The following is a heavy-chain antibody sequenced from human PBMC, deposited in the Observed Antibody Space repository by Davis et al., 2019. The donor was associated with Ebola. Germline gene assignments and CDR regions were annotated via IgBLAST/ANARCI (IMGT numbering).Heavy chain of an antibody. Sequence: PGGSLRLSCAASGLTFSTYAMHWVRQAPGKGLEWVAVVSHSEREKFYADSVKGRFTISRDNSENTLYLQMNSLKTEDTAVYYCATDDLYALGTLFFDFWGQGTLVSVSS. V-gene: IGHV3-30*04. CDR3: ATDDLYALGTLFFDF. D-gene: IGHD3-10*01. CDR1: GLTFSTYA. J-gene: IGHJ4*02. CDR2: VSHSEREK.